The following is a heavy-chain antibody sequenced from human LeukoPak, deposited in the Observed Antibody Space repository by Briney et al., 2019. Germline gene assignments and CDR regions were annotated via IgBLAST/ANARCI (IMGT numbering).Heavy chain of an antibody. CDR2: IIPILGIA. Sequence: GASVKVSCKASGGTFSSYTISWVRQAPGQGLEWMGRIIPILGIANYAQKFQGRVTITADKSTSTAYMELSSLRSEDTAVYYCARGRDDYGDRDAFDIWGQGTMVTVSS. CDR1: GGTFSSYT. D-gene: IGHD4-17*01. CDR3: ARGRDDYGDRDAFDI. J-gene: IGHJ3*02. V-gene: IGHV1-69*02.